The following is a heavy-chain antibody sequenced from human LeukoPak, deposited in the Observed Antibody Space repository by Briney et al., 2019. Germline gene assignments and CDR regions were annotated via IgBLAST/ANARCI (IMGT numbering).Heavy chain of an antibody. CDR2: INPSGSST. Sequence: ASVKVSCKASGYSFTSHYMHWVRQAPGQGLEWLGLINPSGSSTLYAQKFQGRVTMTRDMSTTTDYMELSSLRSEDTAVYYCASRKLANEYCGQGTLVTVSS. CDR1: GYSFTSHY. V-gene: IGHV1-46*01. CDR3: ASRKLANEY. D-gene: IGHD1-1*01. J-gene: IGHJ4*02.